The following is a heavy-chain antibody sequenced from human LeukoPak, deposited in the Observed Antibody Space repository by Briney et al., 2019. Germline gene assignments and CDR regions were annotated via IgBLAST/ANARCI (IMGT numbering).Heavy chain of an antibody. CDR3: ARDPYSGNYGAYYYYYMDV. CDR1: GFTFSTYN. J-gene: IGHJ6*03. CDR2: ITSSSTYI. Sequence: GGSLRLSCAASGFTFSTYNMNWVRQAPGKGLEWVSSITSSSTYIYYADSVKGRFTISRDNAKYSLYLQMDSLRPEDTAVYYCARDPYSGNYGAYYYYYMDVWGKGTTVTISS. V-gene: IGHV3-21*01. D-gene: IGHD1-26*01.